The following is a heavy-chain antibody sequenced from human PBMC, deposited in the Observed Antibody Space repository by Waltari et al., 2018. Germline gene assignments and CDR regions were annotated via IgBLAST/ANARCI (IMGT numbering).Heavy chain of an antibody. CDR1: GGTFSTYT. J-gene: IGHJ6*02. Sequence: QVQLVQSGAEGTKPGSSVKVSCKASGGTFSTYTNRWVRPPTGQGLEWMGRIIPILGIANYAQKFQGRVTITADKSTSTAYMELSSLRSEDTAVYYCASSIMGGGNLYYYYGMDVWGQGTTVTVSS. CDR3: ASSIMGGGNLYYYYGMDV. V-gene: IGHV1-69*02. CDR2: IIPILGIA. D-gene: IGHD2-15*01.